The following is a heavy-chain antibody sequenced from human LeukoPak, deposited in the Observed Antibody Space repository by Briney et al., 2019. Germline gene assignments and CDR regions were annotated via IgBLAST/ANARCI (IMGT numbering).Heavy chain of an antibody. CDR1: GASMNDYY. CDR2: VHHSISS. CDR3: ACYSVLGRTFDC. D-gene: IGHD4-11*01. Sequence: SETLSLTCAVSGASMNDYYWSWIRQTPGKGLEWIGHVHHSISSNFSPSLKSRVTMSMDTSKSQFSLRVTSVTAADTAVYYCACYSVLGRTFDCWGQGTQVTVSS. J-gene: IGHJ4*02. V-gene: IGHV4-59*01.